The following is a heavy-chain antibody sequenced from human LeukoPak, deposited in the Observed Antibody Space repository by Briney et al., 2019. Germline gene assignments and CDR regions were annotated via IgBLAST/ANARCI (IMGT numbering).Heavy chain of an antibody. V-gene: IGHV7-4-1*02. Sequence: ASVKVSCKASGYTFTSYAMNWVRQAPGQGLEWMGWINTNTGNPTYAQGFTGRFVLSLDTSVSTAYLQISSLKAEDTAVYYCASYSMVRGGRPYYFDYWGQGTLVTVSS. CDR3: ASYSMVRGGRPYYFDY. CDR2: INTNTGNP. J-gene: IGHJ4*02. CDR1: GYTFTSYA. D-gene: IGHD3-10*01.